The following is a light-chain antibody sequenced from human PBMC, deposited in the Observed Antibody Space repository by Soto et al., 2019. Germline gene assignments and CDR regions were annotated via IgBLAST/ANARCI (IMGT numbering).Light chain of an antibody. V-gene: IGKV3-20*01. CDR2: GAT. CDR1: QYVSRNY. J-gene: IGKJ2*01. CDR3: QQYGSSPYT. Sequence: EIVLTQSPGTLTLSPGERATLSCRASQYVSRNYLAWYQQKPGQAPRLLVYGATSRPTGTPDRISGSGSGTDFTLTISRLEPEGFAVYYCQQYGSSPYTFGQGTKVDIK.